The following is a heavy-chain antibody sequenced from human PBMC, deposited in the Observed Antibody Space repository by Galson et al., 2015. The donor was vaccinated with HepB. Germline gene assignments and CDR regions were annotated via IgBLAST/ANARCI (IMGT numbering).Heavy chain of an antibody. V-gene: IGHV3-73*01. CDR3: ARSRTLSAHDAFEI. CDR2: IRSKANSYAT. J-gene: IGHJ3*02. CDR1: GFTFSGSA. Sequence: SLRLSCAASGFTFSGSAMHWVRQASGKGLEWVGRIRSKANSYATAYAASVKGRFTISRDDSKNTAYLQMNSLRSEDTAVYYCARSRTLSAHDAFEIWGQGTMVTVSS. D-gene: IGHD2/OR15-2a*01.